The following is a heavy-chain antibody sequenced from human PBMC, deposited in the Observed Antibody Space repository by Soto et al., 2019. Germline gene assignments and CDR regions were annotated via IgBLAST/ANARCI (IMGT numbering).Heavy chain of an antibody. D-gene: IGHD2-15*01. CDR3: ARDVVRKFDY. J-gene: IGHJ4*02. CDR1: GGTFSSYA. CDR2: IIPIFGTA. V-gene: IGHV1-69*13. Sequence: ASVKVSCKASGGTFSSYAISWVRQAPGQGLEWMGGIIPIFGTANYAQKFKGRVTITADESTSTAYMELSSLRSEDTAVYYCARDVVRKFDYWGQGTLVTVSS.